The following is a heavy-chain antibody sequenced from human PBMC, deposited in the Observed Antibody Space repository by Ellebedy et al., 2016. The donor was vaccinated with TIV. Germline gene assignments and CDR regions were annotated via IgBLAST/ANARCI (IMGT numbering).Heavy chain of an antibody. J-gene: IGHJ6*02. Sequence: ASVKVSCKASGYNFTNYGISWVRQAPGQGLEWMGWISAYNGNTNYVQKLQGRITMTTDTSTSTAYMELRSLRSDDTAVYYCASIDRGYTYGYPMNYYYGMDVWGQGTTVTVSS. CDR3: ASIDRGYTYGYPMNYYYGMDV. CDR1: GYNFTNYG. V-gene: IGHV1-18*04. CDR2: ISAYNGNT. D-gene: IGHD5-18*01.